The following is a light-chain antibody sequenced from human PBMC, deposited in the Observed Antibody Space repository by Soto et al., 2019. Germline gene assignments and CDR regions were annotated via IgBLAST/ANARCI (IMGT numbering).Light chain of an antibody. V-gene: IGKV3-20*01. J-gene: IGKJ1*01. CDR3: QQYGSSGT. CDR1: QSVSSN. Sequence: EIVLTLSPATLSLSPGERATLSCRASQSVSSNLAWYQQKPGQAPRLLIYGASNRATGIPDRFSGSGSGTDFTLTISRLEPEDFAVYYCQQYGSSGTFGQGTKVDIK. CDR2: GAS.